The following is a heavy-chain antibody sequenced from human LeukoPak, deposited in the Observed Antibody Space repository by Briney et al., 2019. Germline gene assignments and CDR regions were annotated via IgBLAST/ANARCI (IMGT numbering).Heavy chain of an antibody. CDR2: MNPNSGNT. CDR3: ARSGSYYTARFDY. CDR1: GYTFTNYD. V-gene: IGHV1-8*01. J-gene: IGHJ4*02. D-gene: IGHD3-10*01. Sequence: ASVKVSCKASGYTFTNYDINWARQATGQGLEWMGWMNPNSGNTGYAQKFQDRITMTRNTSINTAYMELSSLRSEDTAVYYCARSGSYYTARFDYWGQGTLVTVSS.